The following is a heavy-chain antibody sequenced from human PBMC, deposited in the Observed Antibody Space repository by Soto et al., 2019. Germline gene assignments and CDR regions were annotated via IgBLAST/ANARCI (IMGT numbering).Heavy chain of an antibody. D-gene: IGHD5-12*01. CDR2: ISSSSSYI. Sequence: PWLSLRLSCAPSGCTFSSYLMHCVRQAPGKGLGWVSSISSSSSYIYYADSVKGRFTISRDNAKNSLYLQMNSLRAEDTAVYYCARADLSGYSGYDLNYWGQGT. J-gene: IGHJ4*02. V-gene: IGHV3-21*01. CDR3: ARADLSGYSGYDLNY. CDR1: GCTFSSYL.